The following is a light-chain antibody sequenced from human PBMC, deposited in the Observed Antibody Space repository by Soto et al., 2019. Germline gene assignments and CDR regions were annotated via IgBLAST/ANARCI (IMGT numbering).Light chain of an antibody. CDR1: QGIGNT. Sequence: EIVITQSPATLSVSPGEGATLSCRASQGIGNTLAWYQQKPGQTPRLLIYAASIRATGVPARFSGSGSGTDFTLTINSLQSEDFAVDYCQHYVDWPLTCGGGTKVESK. CDR2: AAS. CDR3: QHYVDWPLT. V-gene: IGKV3-15*01. J-gene: IGKJ4*01.